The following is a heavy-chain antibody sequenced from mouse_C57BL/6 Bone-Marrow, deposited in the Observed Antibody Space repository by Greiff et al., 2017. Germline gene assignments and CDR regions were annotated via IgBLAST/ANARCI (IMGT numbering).Heavy chain of an antibody. V-gene: IGHV1-15*01. Sequence: VQLQQPGAELVRPGASVTLSCKASGYTFTDYEMHWVKQTPVHGLEWIGAIDPETGGTAYNQKFKGKAILTADKSSSTAYMELRSLTSEDSAVYYCTRFHYDLYYYAMDYWGQGTSVTVSS. CDR2: IDPETGGT. CDR1: GYTFTDYE. CDR3: TRFHYDLYYYAMDY. J-gene: IGHJ4*01. D-gene: IGHD2-4*01.